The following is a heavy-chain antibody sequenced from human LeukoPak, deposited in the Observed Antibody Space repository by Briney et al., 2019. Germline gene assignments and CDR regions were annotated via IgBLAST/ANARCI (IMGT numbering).Heavy chain of an antibody. V-gene: IGHV3-21*01. CDR2: ISSSSSYI. J-gene: IGHJ4*02. CDR1: GFTFSRHN. D-gene: IGHD2-2*01. CDR3: AKDHGPDIVVVPAAIGFDY. Sequence: GGSLRLSCAASGFTFSRHNMNWVRQAPGKGLEWVSSISSSSSYIYYADSVKGRFTISRDNSKNTLYLQMNSLRAEDTAVYYCAKDHGPDIVVVPAAIGFDYWGQGTLVTVSS.